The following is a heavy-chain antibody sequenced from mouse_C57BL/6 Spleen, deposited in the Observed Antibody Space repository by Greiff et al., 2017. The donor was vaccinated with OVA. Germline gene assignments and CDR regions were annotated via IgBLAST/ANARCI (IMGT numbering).Heavy chain of an antibody. CDR3: ARSDYSNYDFDY. CDR1: GYAFSSSW. CDR2: IYPGDGDT. Sequence: VQLQESGPELVKPGASVKISCKASGYAFSSSWMNWVKQRPGKGLEWIGRIYPGDGDTNYNGKFKGKATLTADKSSSTAYMQLSSLTSEDSAVYFCARSDYSNYDFDYWGQGTTLTVSS. D-gene: IGHD2-5*01. V-gene: IGHV1-82*01. J-gene: IGHJ2*01.